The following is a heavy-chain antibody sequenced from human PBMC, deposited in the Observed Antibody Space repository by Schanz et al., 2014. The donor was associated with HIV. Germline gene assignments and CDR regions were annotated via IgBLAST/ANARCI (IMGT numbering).Heavy chain of an antibody. CDR3: ARSPSYGMDV. Sequence: QVQLVESGGGLVKPGGSLRLSCAASGFNFNDFYMSWIRQAPGKGLEWVSKISSSSSVRHYADSVKGRFTVSRDNAKNSLSLQMNSLRAEDTAVYYCARSPSYGMDVWGQGTTVTVSS. CDR2: ISSSSSVR. J-gene: IGHJ6*02. CDR1: GFNFNDFY. V-gene: IGHV3-11*06.